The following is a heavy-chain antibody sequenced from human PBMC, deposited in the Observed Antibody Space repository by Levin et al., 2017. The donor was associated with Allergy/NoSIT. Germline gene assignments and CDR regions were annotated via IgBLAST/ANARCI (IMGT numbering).Heavy chain of an antibody. Sequence: SGPTLVKPTQTLTLTCTFSGFSLITSGVGVGWIRQPPGKALEWLALIYWDDDKRYSPSLKSRLTITKDTSKNQVVLTMTNMDPVDTATYYCAHNLNRFTIFGVFDYWGQGTLVTVSS. D-gene: IGHD3-3*01. V-gene: IGHV2-5*02. J-gene: IGHJ4*02. CDR1: GFSLITSGVG. CDR2: IYWDDDK. CDR3: AHNLNRFTIFGVFDY.